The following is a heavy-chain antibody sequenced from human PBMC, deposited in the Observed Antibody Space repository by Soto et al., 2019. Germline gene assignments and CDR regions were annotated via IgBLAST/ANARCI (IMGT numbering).Heavy chain of an antibody. V-gene: IGHV4-39*01. D-gene: IGHD3-3*01. J-gene: IGHJ4*02. Sequence: SETLSLTCTVSGGSISSSSYYWGWIRQPPGKGLEWIGSIYYSGSTYYNPSLKSRVTISVDTSKNQFSLKLSSVTAADTAVYYCAVPGYYDFWSGYSHFDYWGQGTLVTVSS. CDR2: IYYSGST. CDR1: GGSISSSSYY. CDR3: AVPGYYDFWSGYSHFDY.